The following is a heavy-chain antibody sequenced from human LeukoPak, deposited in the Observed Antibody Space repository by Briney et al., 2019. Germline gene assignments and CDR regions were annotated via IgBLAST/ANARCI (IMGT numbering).Heavy chain of an antibody. Sequence: SETLSLTCTVSGGSISSGVYYWGWIRQHPGKGLEWIGCIYYSGSTYYNPSLKSRVTISVDTSKNQFSLKLSSVTAADTAVYYCARVEADIVVVPAAISAFDIWGQGTMVTVSS. CDR1: GGSISSGVYY. J-gene: IGHJ3*02. D-gene: IGHD2-2*01. CDR3: ARVEADIVVVPAAISAFDI. V-gene: IGHV4-31*03. CDR2: IYYSGST.